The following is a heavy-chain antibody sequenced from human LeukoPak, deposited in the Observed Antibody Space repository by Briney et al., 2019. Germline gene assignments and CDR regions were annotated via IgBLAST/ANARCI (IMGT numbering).Heavy chain of an antibody. CDR3: ARDYWGQQYDY. CDR1: GFTFSTYS. V-gene: IGHV3-21*01. CDR2: ISSGSSYI. Sequence: GGSLRLSCAASGFTFSTYSMNWVRQAPGQGLEWVSSISSGSSYIYYADSVKGRFTISRDNAQNSLYLQMNSLRAEATAVYYCARDYWGQQYDYWGQGTLVTVSS. D-gene: IGHD3-16*01. J-gene: IGHJ4*02.